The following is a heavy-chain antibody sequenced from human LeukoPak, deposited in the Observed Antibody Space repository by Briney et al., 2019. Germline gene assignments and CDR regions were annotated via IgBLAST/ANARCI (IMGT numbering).Heavy chain of an antibody. CDR3: ARPVAGTFDY. CDR1: GGTFSSYA. D-gene: IGHD6-19*01. CDR2: IIPILGIA. J-gene: IGHJ4*02. V-gene: IGHV1-69*04. Sequence: ASVKVSCKASGGTFSSYAISWVRQAPGQGLEWMGRIIPILGIANYVQKFQGRVTITADKSTSTAYMELSSLRSEDTAVYYCARPVAGTFDYWGQGTLVTVSS.